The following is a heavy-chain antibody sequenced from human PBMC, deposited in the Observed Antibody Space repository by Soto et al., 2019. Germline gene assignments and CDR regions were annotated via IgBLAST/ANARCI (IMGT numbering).Heavy chain of an antibody. V-gene: IGHV3-9*01. CDR2: ISWNSGKI. Sequence: PWGSLRLSFAASGFTFDDYAMHWVRQAPGKGLEGVGCISWNSGKIAYGYSVKARFTISRDNANHSLYLHMSSLRADETAVYYCVKDKSNEELSIYYHNGLDXWRQVTRVTVS. J-gene: IGHJ6*02. CDR1: GFTFDDYA. D-gene: IGHD3-16*02. CDR3: VKDKSNEELSIYYHNGLDX.